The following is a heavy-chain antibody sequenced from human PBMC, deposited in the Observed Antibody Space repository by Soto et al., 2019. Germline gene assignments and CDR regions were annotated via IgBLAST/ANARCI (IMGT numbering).Heavy chain of an antibody. CDR3: ARRWGSVFDF. CDR2: IYYSGST. CDR1: GGSISSYY. V-gene: IGHV4-59*08. D-gene: IGHD3-10*01. Sequence: SETLSLTCTFSGGSISSYYWSLIRQPPGKGLEWIGYIYYSGSTNYNPSLKSRVTISVDTSKNQFSLKLSSVTAADTAVYYCARRWGSVFDFWGQGTLVTVSS. J-gene: IGHJ4*02.